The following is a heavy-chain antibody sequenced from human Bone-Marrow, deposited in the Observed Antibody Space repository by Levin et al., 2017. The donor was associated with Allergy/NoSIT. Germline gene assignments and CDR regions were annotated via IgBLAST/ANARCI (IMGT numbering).Heavy chain of an antibody. J-gene: IGHJ5*02. CDR2: ITSSSSYI. CDR3: ARGLEYSGLP. Sequence: LSLTCAASGFPFSTYTMNWVRQAPGKGLDWVSSITSSSSYIYYADSVKGRFTISRDNAKNSLYLQMNSLRVEDTAVYYCARGLEYSGLPWGQGTLVTVSS. V-gene: IGHV3-21*01. D-gene: IGHD5-12*01. CDR1: GFPFSTYT.